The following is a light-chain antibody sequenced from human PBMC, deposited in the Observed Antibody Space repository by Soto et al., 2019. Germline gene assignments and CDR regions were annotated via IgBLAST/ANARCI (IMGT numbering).Light chain of an antibody. CDR2: GAS. CDR1: QSVGSN. Sequence: EIVMTQSPATLSVSPGDGATLSCRASQSVGSNLAWYQQRRGQAPRLLIYGASTRATGIPARFSGSGSGTEFTLTISSLQSDDVATYYCLQYSSHSWTFGQGTKVDIK. V-gene: IGKV3-15*01. CDR3: LQYSSHSWT. J-gene: IGKJ1*01.